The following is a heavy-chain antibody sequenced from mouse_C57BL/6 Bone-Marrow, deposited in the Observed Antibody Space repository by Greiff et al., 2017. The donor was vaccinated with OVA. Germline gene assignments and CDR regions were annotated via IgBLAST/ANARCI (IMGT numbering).Heavy chain of an antibody. V-gene: IGHV2-2*01. CDR2: IWRGGST. Sequence: VQLQQSGPGLVQPSQSLSITCTVSGFSLTSYGVHWVRQSPGKGLEWLGVIWRGGSTNYNAAFISRLSISKDNSKSQVFFKMSSLQADDTAIYYCARKGHYETHFDYWGQGTTLTVSS. CDR3: ARKGHYETHFDY. J-gene: IGHJ2*01. D-gene: IGHD2-4*01. CDR1: GFSLTSYG.